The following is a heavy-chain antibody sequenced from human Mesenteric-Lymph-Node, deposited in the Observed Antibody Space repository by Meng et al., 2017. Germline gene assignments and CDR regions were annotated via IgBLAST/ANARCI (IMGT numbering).Heavy chain of an antibody. CDR1: GFTFSSYE. V-gene: IGHV3-48*03. CDR3: ARDGYGDFFYYGMDA. J-gene: IGHJ6*02. CDR2: ISSSGSTI. Sequence: GESLKISCAASGFTFSSYEMNWVRQAPGKGLEWVSYISSSGSTIYYADSVKGRFTISRDNAKNSLYLQMNSLRAEDTAVYYCARDGYGDFFYYGMDAWGQGTTVTVSS. D-gene: IGHD4-17*01.